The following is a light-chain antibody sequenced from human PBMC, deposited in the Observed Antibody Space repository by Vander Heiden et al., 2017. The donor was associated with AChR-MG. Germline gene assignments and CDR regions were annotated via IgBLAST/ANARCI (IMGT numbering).Light chain of an antibody. Sequence: QSVLTQPPSVSGAPGQSVTISGTGSSSTLWGCFDVHWYQQLPGTAPILLIYGNSIRPDGVPDRFSGSKSGTSASLSITGLQAEDEADYYCQSYDSSLSVVFGGGTKLTVL. CDR1: SSTLWGCFD. J-gene: IGLJ2*01. V-gene: IGLV1-40*01. CDR3: QSYDSSLSVV. CDR2: GNS.